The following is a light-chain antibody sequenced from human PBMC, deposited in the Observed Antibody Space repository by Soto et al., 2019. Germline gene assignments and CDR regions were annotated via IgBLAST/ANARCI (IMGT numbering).Light chain of an antibody. J-gene: IGLJ2*01. Sequence: QSALTQPPSASGSPGQSVTISCTGTSSDVGGYNYVSWYQQHPGKAPKLIIYDVSKRPSGVPDRFSGSKSGNMASLTVSGLQTEDEADYYCSSYAGSKNLIFGGGTKLTVL. CDR3: SSYAGSKNLI. V-gene: IGLV2-8*01. CDR1: SSDVGGYNY. CDR2: DVS.